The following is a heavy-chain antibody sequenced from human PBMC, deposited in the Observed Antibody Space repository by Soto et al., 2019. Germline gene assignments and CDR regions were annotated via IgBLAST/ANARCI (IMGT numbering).Heavy chain of an antibody. CDR3: ARVIAAGDYYAMDV. D-gene: IGHD6-13*01. J-gene: IGHJ6*02. V-gene: IGHV4-31*03. CDR1: GGSISSGGYY. CDR2: IYYSGST. Sequence: QVQLQESGPGLVKPSQTLSLTCTVSGGSISSGGYYWSWIRQHPGKGLEWIGYIYYSGSTYYNPSLQSRVTIAVDTSKNQFSMELSSVTAADTAVYYCARVIAAGDYYAMDVWGQGTTVTVSS.